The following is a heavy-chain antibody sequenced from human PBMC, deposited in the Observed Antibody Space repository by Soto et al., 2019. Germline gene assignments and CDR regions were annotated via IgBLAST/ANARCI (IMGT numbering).Heavy chain of an antibody. CDR2: INPNSGGT. CDR1: GYTFTDYF. V-gene: IGHV1-2*02. Sequence: QVQLVQSGAEVRKPGASVKVLCKASGYTFTDYFLHWVRQAPGQGLEWMGWINPNSGGTTYAQKFQGRVTMTWDTSITTAYMEVNRLQSDDTAVYYCARVGLLVRGIRVNYFDYWGQGTLVTASS. D-gene: IGHD3-10*01. CDR3: ARVGLLVRGIRVNYFDY. J-gene: IGHJ4*02.